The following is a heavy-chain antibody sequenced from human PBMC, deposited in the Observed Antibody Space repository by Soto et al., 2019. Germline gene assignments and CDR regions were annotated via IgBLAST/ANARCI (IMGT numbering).Heavy chain of an antibody. J-gene: IGHJ4*02. V-gene: IGHV4-30-4*01. Sequence: SETLSLTCTVSGGSISSGDYYWCWIRQPPGKGLEWIGYIYYSGSTYYNPSLKSRVTISVATSKNQFSRKLNSVTAADPAVSFCAARRHYYDSSGYSFDYWGQGTLVTVSS. CDR2: IYYSGST. CDR1: GGSISSGDYY. D-gene: IGHD3-22*01. CDR3: AARRHYYDSSGYSFDY.